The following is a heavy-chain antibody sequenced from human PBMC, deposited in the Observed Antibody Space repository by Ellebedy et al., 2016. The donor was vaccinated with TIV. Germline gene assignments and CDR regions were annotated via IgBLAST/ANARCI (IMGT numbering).Heavy chain of an antibody. D-gene: IGHD3-16*01. CDR1: GFTFSDYA. CDR2: ISTYSSHI. CDR3: VRARNYALDS. Sequence: GESLKISCAASGFTFSDYAMNWVRQAPGKGLEWVSSISTYSSHIFQAESVKGRFTISRDNAKNSLYLQMNSLRVEDTAVYCCVRARNYALDSWGQGTLVTVSS. V-gene: IGHV3-21*01. J-gene: IGHJ4*02.